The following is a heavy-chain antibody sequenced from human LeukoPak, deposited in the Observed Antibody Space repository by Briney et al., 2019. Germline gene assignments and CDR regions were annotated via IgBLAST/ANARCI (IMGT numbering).Heavy chain of an antibody. CDR3: AREVRRDGSPRWHFDC. D-gene: IGHD5-24*01. CDR1: GFSFRSYA. Sequence: PGRSLRLSCAASGFSFRSYAMYWVRQAPGKGLEWVAFISYDGSNKYYADSVKGRFTISRDNSENTLYLQMNGLRAGDTAVFYCAREVRRDGSPRWHFDCWGQGTLVTVSS. V-gene: IGHV3-30*04. J-gene: IGHJ4*02. CDR2: ISYDGSNK.